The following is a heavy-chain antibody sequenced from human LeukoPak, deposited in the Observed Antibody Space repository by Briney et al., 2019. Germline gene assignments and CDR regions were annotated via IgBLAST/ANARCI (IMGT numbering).Heavy chain of an antibody. CDR1: GYTFTSYD. D-gene: IGHD3-10*01. V-gene: IGHV1-8*01. CDR2: MNPNSGNT. CDR3: ARSTMVRGVIAQIPFW. J-gene: IGHJ4*02. Sequence: ASVKVSCKASGYTFTSYDINWVRQATGQGLEWMGWMNPNSGNTGYAQKLQGRVTMTTDTSTSTAYMELRSLRSDDTAVYYCARSTMVRGVIAQIPFWWGQGTLVTVSS.